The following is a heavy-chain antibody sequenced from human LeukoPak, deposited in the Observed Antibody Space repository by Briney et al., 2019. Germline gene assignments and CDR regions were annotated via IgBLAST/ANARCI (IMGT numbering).Heavy chain of an antibody. V-gene: IGHV3-30-3*01. D-gene: IGHD3-3*01. CDR1: GFTFSSYA. J-gene: IGHJ5*02. CDR2: ISYDGSNK. CDR3: ARDELRFLEWSPGWFDP. Sequence: GRSLRLSCAASGFTFSSYAMHWVRQAPGKGLEWVAVISYDGSNKYYADSVKGRFTISRDNAKNSLYLQMNSLRAEDTAVYYCARDELRFLEWSPGWFDPWGQGTLVTVSS.